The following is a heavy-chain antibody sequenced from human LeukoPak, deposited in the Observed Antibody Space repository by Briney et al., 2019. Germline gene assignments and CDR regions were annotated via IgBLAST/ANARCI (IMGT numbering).Heavy chain of an antibody. CDR2: INHSGST. Sequence: SETLSLTCAVYGGSFSGYYWSWIRQPPGKGLEWIGEINHSGSTNYNPSLKSRVTISVDTSKNQFSLKLSSVTAADTAVYYCASGLCSGGSCYGYFQHWGQGTLVTVSS. CDR3: ASGLCSGGSCYGYFQH. D-gene: IGHD2-15*01. V-gene: IGHV4-34*01. CDR1: GGSFSGYY. J-gene: IGHJ1*01.